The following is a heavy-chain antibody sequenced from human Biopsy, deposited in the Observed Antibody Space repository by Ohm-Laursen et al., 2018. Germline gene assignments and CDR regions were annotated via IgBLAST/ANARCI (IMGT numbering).Heavy chain of an antibody. CDR3: ARGSGYFKLNV. Sequence: TLSLTCSVNGESSSGYFWNWIRQPPGKGLEWIGEINQSGSTKYNPSLKRRATLSADSSNSQFSLRLTSVTAADTAIYYCARGSGYFKLNVWGQGTTVTVSS. V-gene: IGHV4-34*01. CDR1: GESSSGYF. CDR2: INQSGST. D-gene: IGHD5-12*01. J-gene: IGHJ6*02.